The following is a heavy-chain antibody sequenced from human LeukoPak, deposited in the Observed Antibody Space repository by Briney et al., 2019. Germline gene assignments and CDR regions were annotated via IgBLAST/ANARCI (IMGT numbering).Heavy chain of an antibody. V-gene: IGHV3-23*01. D-gene: IGHD6-25*01. CDR2: TSSSDPGT. CDR1: GFPLSSYA. Sequence: PGGSLRLSCAASGFPLSSYAMSWVRQGPGKGLEWVAATSSSDPGTYHADSVRGRLTIFTDNAKSTVSLQVSSLRAEDTAVYYCTATPWGGAAAIFDYWGQGILVTVSS. CDR3: TATPWGGAAAIFDY. J-gene: IGHJ4*02.